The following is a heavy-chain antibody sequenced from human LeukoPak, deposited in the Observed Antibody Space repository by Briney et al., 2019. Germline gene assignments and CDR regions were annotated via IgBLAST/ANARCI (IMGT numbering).Heavy chain of an antibody. CDR2: INPNSGGT. CDR1: GYTFTDFY. V-gene: IGHV1-2*06. D-gene: IGHD6-13*01. Sequence: GASVKVSCKASGYTFTDFYIHWVRQAPGQGLEWMGRINPNSGGTNYAQKFQGRVTMTRDTSISTAYMELSRLRSDDTAVYYCARAGIAAAGTLPYWGQGTLVTVSS. J-gene: IGHJ4*02. CDR3: ARAGIAAAGTLPY.